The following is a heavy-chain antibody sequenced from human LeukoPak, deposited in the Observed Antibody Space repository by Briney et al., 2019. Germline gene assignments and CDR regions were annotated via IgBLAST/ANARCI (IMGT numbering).Heavy chain of an antibody. CDR2: IRYDGSNK. Sequence: GGPLRLSCAASGFTFSSCGMHWVRQAPGKGLEWVAFIRYDGSNKYYADSVKGRFTISRDNSKNTLYLQMNSLRAEDTAVYYCAKEGGYNYGYLDSWGQGTLVTVSS. V-gene: IGHV3-30*02. CDR1: GFTFSSCG. CDR3: AKEGGYNYGYLDS. D-gene: IGHD5-18*01. J-gene: IGHJ4*02.